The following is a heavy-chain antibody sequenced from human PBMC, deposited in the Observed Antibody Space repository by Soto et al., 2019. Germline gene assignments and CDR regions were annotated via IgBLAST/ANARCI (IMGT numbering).Heavy chain of an antibody. CDR1: GGSISSSSYY. CDR3: ARERLXDNWFDP. CDR2: IYYSGST. Sequence: SETLSLTCAVSGGSISSSSYYWGWIRQPPGKGLEWIGSIYYSGSTYYNPSLKSRVTISVDTSKNQFSLKLSSVTAADTAVYYCARERLXDNWFDPWGQGTLVTVSS. V-gene: IGHV4-39*02. J-gene: IGHJ5*02.